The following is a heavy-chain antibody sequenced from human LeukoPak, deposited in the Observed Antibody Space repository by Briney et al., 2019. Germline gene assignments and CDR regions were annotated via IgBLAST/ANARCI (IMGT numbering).Heavy chain of an antibody. D-gene: IGHD2-15*01. CDR1: GFTFSSYG. CDR2: ISYDGSNK. Sequence: GGSLRLSCAASGFTFSSYGMHWVRQAPGKGLEWVAVISYDGSNKYYADSVKGRFTISRDNSKNTQYLQMNSLRAEDTAVYYCARDRNIVVVVAAYYGMDVWGQGTTVTVSS. CDR3: ARDRNIVVVVAAYYGMDV. J-gene: IGHJ6*02. V-gene: IGHV3-30*03.